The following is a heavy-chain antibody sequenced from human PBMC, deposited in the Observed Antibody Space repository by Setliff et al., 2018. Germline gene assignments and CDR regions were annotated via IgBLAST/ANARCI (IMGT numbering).Heavy chain of an antibody. Sequence: SETLSLTCAAYGGTFSDYYWTWIRQPPGKGLEWVGEINHRGSTNYNPSLKSRLTISVDMSKNQFSLILTSATATDTAVYFCARGRNVAARLLDSWGQGTLVTVSS. CDR1: GGTFSDYY. CDR3: ARGRNVAARLLDS. J-gene: IGHJ4*02. V-gene: IGHV4-34*01. CDR2: INHRGST. D-gene: IGHD6-6*01.